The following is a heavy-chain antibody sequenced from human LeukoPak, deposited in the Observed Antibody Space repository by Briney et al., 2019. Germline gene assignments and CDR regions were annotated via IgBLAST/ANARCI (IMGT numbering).Heavy chain of an antibody. CDR3: ARDCGGDCYAGY. CDR1: GGSFSGYY. CDR2: ISHSGST. Sequence: SETLSLTCAVYGGSFSGYYWSWIRQPPGKGLEWIGEISHSGSTNYNPSLKSRVTISVDTSKNQFSLKLSSVTAGDTAVYYCARDCGGDCYAGYWGQGTLVTVSS. J-gene: IGHJ4*02. V-gene: IGHV4-34*01. D-gene: IGHD2-21*02.